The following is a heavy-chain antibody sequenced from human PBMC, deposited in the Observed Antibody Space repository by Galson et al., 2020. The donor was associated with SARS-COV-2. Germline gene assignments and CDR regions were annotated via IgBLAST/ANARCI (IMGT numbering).Heavy chain of an antibody. J-gene: IGHJ6*02. CDR1: GFSLRTSGMC. D-gene: IGHD3-16*01. V-gene: IGHV2-70*01. Sequence: SGPTLVKPTQTLTLPCTFSGFSLRTSGMCVSWIRQPPGKALEWLALIDWDDDKYYSTSLKTRLTISKDTSKNQVVLTMTNMDPVDTATYYCARISSVDRDLGLGDIYYYYGMDVWGQGTTVTVSS. CDR3: ARISSVDRDLGLGDIYYYYGMDV. CDR2: IDWDDDK.